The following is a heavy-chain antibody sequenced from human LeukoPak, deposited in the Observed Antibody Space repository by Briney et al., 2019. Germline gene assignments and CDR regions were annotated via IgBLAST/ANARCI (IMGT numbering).Heavy chain of an antibody. CDR2: IKQDGSEK. CDR1: GFTFSSYW. Sequence: PGGSLRLSCAASGFTFSSYWMSWVRQAPGKGLEWVANIKQDGSEKYYVDSVKGRFTISRDNAKNSLYLQMNSLRAEDTAVYYCAREGRDRDGYIYYFDYWGQGTLVTVSS. J-gene: IGHJ4*02. D-gene: IGHD5-24*01. CDR3: AREGRDRDGYIYYFDY. V-gene: IGHV3-7*01.